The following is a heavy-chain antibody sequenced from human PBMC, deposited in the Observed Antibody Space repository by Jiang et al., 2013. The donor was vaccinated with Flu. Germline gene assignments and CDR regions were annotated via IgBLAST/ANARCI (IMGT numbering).Heavy chain of an antibody. Sequence: QLVESGAEVKKTGSSVKISCTASGYTFTYRHLHWVRQAPGQAPEWMGWITPYNGNTDYAHRFQGRLTITRSNSLITAYMDLTGLRPEDTGIYYCVRSILYGDQYHFDSWGQGTLVTVSS. CDR3: VRSILYGDQYHFDS. CDR1: GYTFTYRH. J-gene: IGHJ4*02. V-gene: IGHV1-45*02. CDR2: ITPYNGNT. D-gene: IGHD2-21*02.